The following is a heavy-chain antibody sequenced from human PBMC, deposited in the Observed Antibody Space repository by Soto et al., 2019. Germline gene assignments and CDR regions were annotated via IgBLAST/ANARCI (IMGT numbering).Heavy chain of an antibody. J-gene: IGHJ4*02. CDR1: VFTFGDYY. D-gene: IGHD6-25*01. CDR3: ARAAASSPAAWY. Sequence: QVQLVESGGGLVKPGGSLRLSCAASVFTFGDYYMSWIRQAPGKGLEWVSYISSSGSSTYYVDSVRGQFTISRDNAKNSLYLQMDRLGAEDTAVYYCARAAASSPAAWYWGQGTLITVSS. CDR2: ISSSGSST. V-gene: IGHV3-11*01.